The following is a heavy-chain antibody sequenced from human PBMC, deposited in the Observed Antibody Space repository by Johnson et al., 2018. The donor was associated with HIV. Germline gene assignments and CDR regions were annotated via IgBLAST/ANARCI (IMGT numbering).Heavy chain of an antibody. CDR1: GFTFDDYG. J-gene: IGHJ3*02. CDR3: ARGGYCSGGRGYSIHAFEI. Sequence: VQLVESGGGVVRPGGSLRLSCAASGFTFDDYGMSWVRQAPGKGLEWVASLSYDGSTKDYADSVKGRFTISRDNAKNSLYMQMSSLRAEDTAMYYCARGGYCSGGRGYSIHAFEIWGQGTMVTVSS. V-gene: IGHV3-20*04. CDR2: LSYDGSTK. D-gene: IGHD2-15*01.